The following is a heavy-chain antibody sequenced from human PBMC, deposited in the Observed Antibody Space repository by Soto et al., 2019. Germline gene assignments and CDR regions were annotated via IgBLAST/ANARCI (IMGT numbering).Heavy chain of an antibody. CDR2: VFHSGNS. V-gene: IGHV4-4*02. J-gene: IGHJ6*02. CDR1: GGSVSSDNS. CDR3: ARRQRFDFWSSYSYSNHGLDV. D-gene: IGHD3-3*01. Sequence: VQLQESGPGLVKPSGTLSLTCAVSGGSVSSDNSWTWVRQPPGKSLEWIGEVFHSGNSNSNPSLKSRVTMSVDKSKNQFSVRLNSVTAADTAVYYCARRQRFDFWSSYSYSNHGLDVWGQGTKVAVSS.